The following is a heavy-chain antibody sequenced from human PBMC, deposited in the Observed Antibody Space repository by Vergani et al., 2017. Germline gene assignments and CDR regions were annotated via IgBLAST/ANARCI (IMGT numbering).Heavy chain of an antibody. Sequence: VQLVESGGGVVQPGRSLRLSCAASGFTFSSYAMHWVRQAPGKGLVWVSRINSDGSSTSYADSVKGRFTISRDNAKNTLYLQMNSLRAEDTAVYYCARGSLVVVPAAYNWFDPWGQGTLVTVSS. D-gene: IGHD2-2*01. J-gene: IGHJ5*02. CDR2: INSDGSST. V-gene: IGHV3-74*02. CDR3: ARGSLVVVPAAYNWFDP. CDR1: GFTFSSYA.